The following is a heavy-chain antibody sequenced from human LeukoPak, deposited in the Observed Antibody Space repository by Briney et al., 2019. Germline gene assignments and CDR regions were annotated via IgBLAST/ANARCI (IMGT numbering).Heavy chain of an antibody. CDR3: ARHRTYCSGGSCGADY. CDR2: ISAYNGNT. J-gene: IGHJ4*02. CDR1: GYTFTSYG. D-gene: IGHD2-15*01. V-gene: IGHV1-18*01. Sequence: ASVKVSCKASGYTFTSYGISWVRQAPGQGLEWMGWISAYNGNTNYAQKLQGRVTMTTDTSTSTAYMELRSLRSDDTAVYYCARHRTYCSGGSCGADYWGQGTLVTVSS.